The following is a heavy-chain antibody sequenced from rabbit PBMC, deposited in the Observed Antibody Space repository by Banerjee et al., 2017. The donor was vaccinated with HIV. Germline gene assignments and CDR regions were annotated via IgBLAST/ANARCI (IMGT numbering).Heavy chain of an antibody. J-gene: IGHJ4*01. D-gene: IGHD7-1*01. CDR1: GFDFSDNYA. V-gene: IGHV1S40*01. Sequence: QSLEESGGGLVQPEGSLTLTCKASGFDFSDNYAMCWVRQAPGKGLEWIACIYAGTSGHTYYASWAKGRFTISKTSSTTVTLQMTRLTAADTASYFCARDLTGVTGWNFNFWGPGTLVTVS. CDR2: IYAGTSGHT. CDR3: ARDLTGVTGWNFNF.